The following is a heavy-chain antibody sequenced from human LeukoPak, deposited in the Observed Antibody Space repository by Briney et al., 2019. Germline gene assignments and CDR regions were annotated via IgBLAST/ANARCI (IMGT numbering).Heavy chain of an antibody. CDR1: GFTFSNYW. CDR2: IRRDGNEK. CDR3: ARHRDSDISGSSAGLDY. J-gene: IGHJ4*02. V-gene: IGHV3-7*01. D-gene: IGHD3-22*01. Sequence: GGSLRLSCAASGFTFSNYWMTWVCQAPGKGLEWVANIRRDGNEKHYVESMEGRFIITRDNAKNSLYLEMDSLRVEDTAVYFCARHRDSDISGSSAGLDYWGQGTLVTVSS.